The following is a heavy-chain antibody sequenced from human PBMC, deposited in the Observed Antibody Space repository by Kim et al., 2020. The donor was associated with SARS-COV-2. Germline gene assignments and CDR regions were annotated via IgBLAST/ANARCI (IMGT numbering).Heavy chain of an antibody. CDR3: ASDLKPVIRGRTKDTNYSSGMDV. CDR1: GFIFSSYA. J-gene: IGHJ6*02. Sequence: GGSLRLSCSASGFIFSSYAMYWVRQAPGKGLEWLAVISFDGSHEYYADSVKGRFTVSRDNAKNTLYVQMNSLRAEDTAVYYCASDLKPVIRGRTKDTNYSSGMDVWGQGTTVIVSS. V-gene: IGHV3-30*04. D-gene: IGHD3-10*01. CDR2: ISFDGSHE.